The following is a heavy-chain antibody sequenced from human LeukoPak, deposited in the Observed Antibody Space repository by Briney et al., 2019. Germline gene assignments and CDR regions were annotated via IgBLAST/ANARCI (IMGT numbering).Heavy chain of an antibody. J-gene: IGHJ4*02. CDR1: GYTFTSYY. CDR3: AKFYEYCSSTSCTGYFDY. CDR2: IIPIFGTA. Sequence: GASVKVSCKASGYTFTSYYMHWVRQAPGQGLEWMGGIIPIFGTANYAQKFQGRVTITADESTSTAYMELSSLRSEDTAVYYCAKFYEYCSSTSCTGYFDYWGQGTLVTVSS. V-gene: IGHV1-69*13. D-gene: IGHD2-2*01.